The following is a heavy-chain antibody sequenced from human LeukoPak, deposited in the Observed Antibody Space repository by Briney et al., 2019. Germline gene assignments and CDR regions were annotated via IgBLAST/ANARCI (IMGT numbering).Heavy chain of an antibody. CDR1: GGSISSSSYY. V-gene: IGHV4-39*01. CDR3: ARQAYNWNDGPGDY. Sequence: SETLSLTCTVSGGSISSSSYYWGWIRQPPGKGLEWIGSIYYSGSTYYNPSLKSRVTISVDTSKNQFSLKLSSVTAADTAVYYCARQAYNWNDGPGDYWGQGTLVTVSS. J-gene: IGHJ4*02. CDR2: IYYSGST. D-gene: IGHD1-1*01.